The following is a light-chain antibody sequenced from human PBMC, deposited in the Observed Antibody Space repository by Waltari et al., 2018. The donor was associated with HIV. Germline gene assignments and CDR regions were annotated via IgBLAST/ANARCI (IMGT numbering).Light chain of an antibody. V-gene: IGLV2-14*03. Sequence: QSALTQPASVSGSPGQSITISCTGTSSDVGGYNYVSWNQQHPGKAPKLLIYDVSNRPSGVSNRFSGSKSGNTASLTISGLQAEDEADYYCSSYTSSNSYVFGTGTKVTVL. J-gene: IGLJ1*01. CDR2: DVS. CDR1: SSDVGGYNY. CDR3: SSYTSSNSYV.